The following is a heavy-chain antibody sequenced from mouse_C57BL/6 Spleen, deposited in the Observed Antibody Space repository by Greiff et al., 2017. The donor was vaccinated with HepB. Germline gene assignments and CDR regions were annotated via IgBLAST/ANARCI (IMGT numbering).Heavy chain of an antibody. V-gene: IGHV1-72*01. D-gene: IGHD1-1*01. CDR2: IDPNSGGT. CDR3: ARGSYYDGSNYFDY. J-gene: IGHJ2*01. Sequence: QVQLQQPGAELVKPGASVKLSCKASGYTFTSYWMHWVKQRPGRGLEWIGRIDPNSGGTKYNEKFKSKATLTVDKPSSTAYMPLSSLTSEDSAVYYCARGSYYDGSNYFDYWGQGTTLTVSS. CDR1: GYTFTSYW.